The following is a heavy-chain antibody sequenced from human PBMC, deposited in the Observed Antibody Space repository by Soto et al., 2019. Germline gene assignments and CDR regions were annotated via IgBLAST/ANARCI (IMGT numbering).Heavy chain of an antibody. CDR1: GGTFSSYA. CDR3: AREAPDRYGSYY. CDR2: SIAIFGTA. Sequence: QVQLVQSGAEVKKPGSSVKVSCKASGGTFSSYAISWVRQAPGQGLEWMGGSIAIFGTANYAQKFQGRVTITADESTSTAYMELSSLRSEDTAVYYCAREAPDRYGSYYWGQGTLVTVSS. V-gene: IGHV1-69*12. J-gene: IGHJ4*02. D-gene: IGHD5-18*01.